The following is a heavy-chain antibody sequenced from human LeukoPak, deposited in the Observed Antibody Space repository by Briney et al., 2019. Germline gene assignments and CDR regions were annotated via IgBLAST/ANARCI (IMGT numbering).Heavy chain of an antibody. V-gene: IGHV4-34*01. CDR1: GGSFSGYY. CDR2: INHSGST. D-gene: IGHD2-2*03. J-gene: IGHJ5*02. Sequence: SETLSLTCAVYGGSFSGYYWSWIRQPPGKGLEWIGEINHSGSTNYNPSLKGRVTISVDTSKNQFSLKLSSVTAADTAVYYCASGWMRFDPWGQGTLVTVSS. CDR3: ASGWMRFDP.